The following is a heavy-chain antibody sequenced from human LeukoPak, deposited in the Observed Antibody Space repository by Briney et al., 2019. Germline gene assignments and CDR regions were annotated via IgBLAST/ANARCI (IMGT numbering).Heavy chain of an antibody. J-gene: IGHJ4*02. CDR1: GFTFSSYS. D-gene: IGHD6-19*01. CDR2: ISSSSSYI. V-gene: IGHV3-21*01. Sequence: GGSLRLSCAASGFTFSSYSMNWVRQAPGKGLEWVSSISSSSSYIYYADSVEGRFTISRDNAKNSLYLQMNSLRAEDTAVYYCARKCVSGWCFDYWGQGTLVTVSS. CDR3: ARKCVSGWCFDY.